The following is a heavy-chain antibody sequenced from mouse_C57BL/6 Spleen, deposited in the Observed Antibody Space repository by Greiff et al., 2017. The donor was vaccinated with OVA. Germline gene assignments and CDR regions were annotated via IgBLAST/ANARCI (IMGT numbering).Heavy chain of an antibody. CDR1: GFTFTDYY. J-gene: IGHJ2*01. CDR2: IRNKANGYTN. D-gene: IGHD3-1*01. V-gene: IGHV7-3*01. Sequence: EVHLVESGGGLVQPGGSLSLSCAASGFTFTDYYMSWVRQPPGKALEWLGFIRNKANGYTNEYSASVKGRFTISRDNSQSILYRQMNALRAEDSATYYCARGSGYWGQGTTLTVSS. CDR3: ARGSGY.